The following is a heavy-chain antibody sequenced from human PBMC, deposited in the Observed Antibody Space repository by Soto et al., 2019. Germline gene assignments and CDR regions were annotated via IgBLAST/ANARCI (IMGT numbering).Heavy chain of an antibody. D-gene: IGHD3-10*01. Sequence: PSETLSLTCTVSGDSISSSSNYWGWIRQPPGKGLEWLGTNYSSGSTFFNPSLKSRVTISVATSKNQFSLKLSSVTAADTAGYYCARHRLYRSGSPSLVLSYYGMDVWGQGTTVT. V-gene: IGHV4-39*01. CDR2: NYSSGST. CDR1: GDSISSSSNY. J-gene: IGHJ6*02. CDR3: ARHRLYRSGSPSLVLSYYGMDV.